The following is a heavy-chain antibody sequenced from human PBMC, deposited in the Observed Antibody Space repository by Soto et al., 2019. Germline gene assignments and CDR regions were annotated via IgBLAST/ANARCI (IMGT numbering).Heavy chain of an antibody. CDR2: IYPGDSDI. D-gene: IGHD3-16*02. J-gene: IGHJ5*01. CDR1: GYSFTRYC. CDR3: ARPLGLCLGDLSPEPNWFES. V-gene: IGHV5-51*01. Sequence: LGESLNISCTGCGYSFTRYCICWGRQMPGKGLEWMGIIYPGDSDIRYNPSFQGQVTMSADKSISTAYLQWTSLKASDTAMYYCARPLGLCLGDLSPEPNWFESWGQGTLATV.